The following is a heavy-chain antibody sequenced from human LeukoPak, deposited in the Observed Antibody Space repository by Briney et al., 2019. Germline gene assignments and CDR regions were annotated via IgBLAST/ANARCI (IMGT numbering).Heavy chain of an antibody. J-gene: IGHJ4*02. CDR3: AKDVQLSSNAYYNYFDY. V-gene: IGHV3-9*01. Sequence: GGSLRRSCVVSGFIFDDYAMHWVRQAPGKGLEWVSGINWNSGGIAYADSVKGRFTISRDNAKNSLYLQMNSLRIEDTALYYCAKDVQLSSNAYYNYFDYWGQGTLVTVSS. CDR2: INWNSGGI. D-gene: IGHD3-22*01. CDR1: GFIFDDYA.